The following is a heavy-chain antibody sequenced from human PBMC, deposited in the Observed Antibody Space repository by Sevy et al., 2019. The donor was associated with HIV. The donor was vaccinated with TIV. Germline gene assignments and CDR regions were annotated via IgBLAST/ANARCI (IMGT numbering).Heavy chain of an antibody. J-gene: IGHJ6*02. CDR1: GFTFSSYD. CDR3: ARGGRSVVVPAAHYYYYGMDV. Sequence: WGSLRLSCAASGFTFSSYDMHWVRQATGKGLEWVSAIGTAGDTYYPGSVKGRFTISRENAKNSLYLQMNSLRAGDTAVYYCARGGRSVVVPAAHYYYYGMDVWGQGTTVTVSS. D-gene: IGHD2-2*01. CDR2: IGTAGDT. V-gene: IGHV3-13*01.